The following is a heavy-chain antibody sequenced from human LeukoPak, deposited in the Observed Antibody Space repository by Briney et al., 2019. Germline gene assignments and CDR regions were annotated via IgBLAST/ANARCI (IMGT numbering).Heavy chain of an antibody. CDR2: ISESGGST. D-gene: IGHD3-22*01. J-gene: IGHJ4*02. CDR1: GFTFDDYA. V-gene: IGHV3-43*02. Sequence: GGSLRLSCAASGFTFDDYAMHWVRQAPGKGLEWVSLISESGGSTYYADSVKGRFTISRDNSKNSLYLQINSLRTEDTAFYYCVKDTGRSGYYYGPVDYWGQGALVTVSS. CDR3: VKDTGRSGYYYGPVDY.